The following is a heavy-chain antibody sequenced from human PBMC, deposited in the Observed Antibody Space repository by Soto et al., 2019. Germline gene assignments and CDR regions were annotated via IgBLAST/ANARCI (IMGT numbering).Heavy chain of an antibody. V-gene: IGHV4-34*01. D-gene: IGHD3-3*01. Sequence: PSETLSLTCAVYGGSFSDYYWSWIRQPPGKGLEWIGEINDSGSTNNNPSLKSRVTISVDTSKNQFSLKLSSVTAADTAVYYCARGRYFWSGSYYYYGMDVWGQGTTVTVSS. CDR2: INDSGST. CDR3: ARGRYFWSGSYYYYGMDV. CDR1: GGSFSDYY. J-gene: IGHJ6*02.